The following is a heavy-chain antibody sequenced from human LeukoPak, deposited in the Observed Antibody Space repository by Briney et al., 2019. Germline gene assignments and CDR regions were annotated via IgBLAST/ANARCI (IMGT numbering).Heavy chain of an antibody. Sequence: SETLSFTCAVYGGSFSGYYWSWIRQPPGKGLEWIGEINHSGSTNYNPSLKSRVTISVDTSKNQFSLKLSSVTAADTAVYYCARVLAYCGGDCYSAPDYWGQGTLVTVSS. CDR3: ARVLAYCGGDCYSAPDY. CDR2: INHSGST. J-gene: IGHJ4*02. V-gene: IGHV4-34*01. D-gene: IGHD2-21*02. CDR1: GGSFSGYY.